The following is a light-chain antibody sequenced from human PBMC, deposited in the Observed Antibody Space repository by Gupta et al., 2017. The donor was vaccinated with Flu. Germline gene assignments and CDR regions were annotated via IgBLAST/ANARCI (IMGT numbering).Light chain of an antibody. CDR2: GAS. CDR3: QQYGSSPRGR. V-gene: IGKV3-20*01. Sequence: EIVLTQDSGTLSLSPGERATLSCRASQSVSSSYLAWYQQKPGQDPRLLIYGASSRATGIPDRFSGSGSGTDFTLTISRLEPEDFAVYYCQQYGSSPRGRFGQGTKVEIK. CDR1: QSVSSSY. J-gene: IGKJ1*01.